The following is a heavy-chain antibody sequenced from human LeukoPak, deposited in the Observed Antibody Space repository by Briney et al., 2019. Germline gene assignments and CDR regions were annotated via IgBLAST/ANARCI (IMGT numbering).Heavy chain of an antibody. Sequence: GRSLRLSCAASGLTFSNYGMHWVRQAPGKGREGVSVISLDGSNKYYGYSVKGRLTISRDNAKNTLYLQMNSLRAEDTAVYYRARDRAQIQQWPLGIDYWGQGTLVTVPP. J-gene: IGHJ4*02. D-gene: IGHD5-18*01. CDR3: ARDRAQIQQWPLGIDY. V-gene: IGHV3-30*03. CDR2: ISLDGSNK. CDR1: GLTFSNYG.